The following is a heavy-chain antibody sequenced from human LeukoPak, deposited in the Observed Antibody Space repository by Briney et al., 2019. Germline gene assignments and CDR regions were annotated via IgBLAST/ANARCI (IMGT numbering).Heavy chain of an antibody. J-gene: IGHJ4*02. Sequence: ASVKVSCKASGYTFTSYDINWVRQAPGQGLEWMGWMNPNSGNTGYAQKFQGRVTMTRNTSISTACMELSSLRSEDTAVYYCARGIGSTTVTTLEYYFDYWGQGTLVTVSS. V-gene: IGHV1-8*01. CDR3: ARGIGSTTVTTLEYYFDY. D-gene: IGHD4-17*01. CDR1: GYTFTSYD. CDR2: MNPNSGNT.